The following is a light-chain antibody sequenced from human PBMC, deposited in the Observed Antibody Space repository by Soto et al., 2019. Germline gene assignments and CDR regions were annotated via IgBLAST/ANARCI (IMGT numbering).Light chain of an antibody. CDR2: DVS. J-gene: IGLJ2*01. CDR3: SSYITGTTPVV. V-gene: IGLV2-14*03. Sequence: QSALTQPASVSGSPRQSITISCTGTSSDVGGYDYVSWYQHHPGKGPKLMIYDVSKRPSGISNRFSGSKSGNTASLTICGLQAEDEADYYCSSYITGTTPVVFGGGTQLTVL. CDR1: SSDVGGYDY.